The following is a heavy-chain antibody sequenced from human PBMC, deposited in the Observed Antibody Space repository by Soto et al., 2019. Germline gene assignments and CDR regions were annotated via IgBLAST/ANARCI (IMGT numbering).Heavy chain of an antibody. D-gene: IGHD1-1*01. V-gene: IGHV4-39*01. J-gene: IGHJ4*02. Sequence: ETLSLTCTVSGGSISSSSYYWGWIRQPPGKGLEWIGSIYYSGSTYYNPSLKSRVTISVDTSKNQFSLKLSSLTAADTAVYYCAKTTTQRGYYFDYWGQGTLVTVSS. CDR2: IYYSGST. CDR3: AKTTTQRGYYFDY. CDR1: GGSISSSSYY.